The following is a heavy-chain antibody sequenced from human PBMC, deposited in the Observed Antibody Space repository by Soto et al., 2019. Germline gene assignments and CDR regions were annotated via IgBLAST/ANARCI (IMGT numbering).Heavy chain of an antibody. CDR1: GGSVTNSSYY. V-gene: IGHV4-39*01. CDR3: VSQRTTVPTQAYFDY. CDR2: VYYRGIS. J-gene: IGHJ4*02. Sequence: SETLSLTCTVSGGSVTNSSYYWGWIRQSPGKGLEWIGSVYYRGISYSKSSVKSRVTISVDTSKNRFSLSLNSVTASDTAVYFCVSQRTTVPTQAYFDYWGPGALVTVSS. D-gene: IGHD4-17*01.